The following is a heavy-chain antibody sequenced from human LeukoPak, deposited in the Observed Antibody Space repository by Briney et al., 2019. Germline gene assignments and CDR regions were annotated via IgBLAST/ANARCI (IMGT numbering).Heavy chain of an antibody. CDR2: ISAYNGNT. V-gene: IGHV1-18*01. CDR3: ARDYCSSTSCYGARLDV. CDR1: GYTFTSYG. D-gene: IGHD2-2*01. J-gene: IGHJ6*04. Sequence: ASVKVSCKASGYTFTSYGISWVRQAPGQGLEWMGWISAYNGNTNYAQKLQGRATMTTDTSTSTAYMELRSLRSDDTAVYYCARDYCSSTSCYGARLDVWGKGTTVTVSS.